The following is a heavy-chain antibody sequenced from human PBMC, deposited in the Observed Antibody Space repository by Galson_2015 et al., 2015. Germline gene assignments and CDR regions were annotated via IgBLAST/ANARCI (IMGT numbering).Heavy chain of an antibody. CDR2: ISSSSSYI. Sequence: SLRLSCAASGFTFSTYNMNWVRQAPGKGLEWVSSISSSSSYIYYADSVKGRFTISRDNAKNSLYLQMNSLRAEDTAVYYCARGQYRVSSREFDPWGQGTLVTVSS. CDR3: ARGQYRVSSREFDP. V-gene: IGHV3-21*01. D-gene: IGHD2-2*01. J-gene: IGHJ5*02. CDR1: GFTFSTYN.